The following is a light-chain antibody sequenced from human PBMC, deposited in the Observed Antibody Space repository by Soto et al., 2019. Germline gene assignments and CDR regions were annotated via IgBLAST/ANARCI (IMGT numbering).Light chain of an antibody. J-gene: IGKJ1*01. CDR2: AAS. Sequence: DIQMTQSPSSLSASVGDRVTITCRASQSISRYLNWYQQKPGKAPKILIYAASTLQSGVPSRFSGSGSGTTFTRTIRRLQAEDVATYNCHQSYITPRTFGQGTKVEIK. CDR3: HQSYITPRT. CDR1: QSISRY. V-gene: IGKV1-39*01.